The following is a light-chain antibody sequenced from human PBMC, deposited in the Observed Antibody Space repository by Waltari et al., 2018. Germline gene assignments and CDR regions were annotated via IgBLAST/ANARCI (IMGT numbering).Light chain of an antibody. V-gene: IGKV1-5*01. CDR3: QQYYTTPYT. CDR2: DAS. Sequence: DIQMTQSPSTLSASVGDRVTITCRASQRISSWLAWYQQKPGKAPKLLIYDASSLESGVPSRFSGSGSGTEFTLTISSLQAEDVAVYYCQQYYTTPYTFGQGTKLEIK. CDR1: QRISSW. J-gene: IGKJ2*01.